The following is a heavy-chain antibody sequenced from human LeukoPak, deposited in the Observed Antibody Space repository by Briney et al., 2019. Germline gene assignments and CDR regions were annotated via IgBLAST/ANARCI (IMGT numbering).Heavy chain of an antibody. Sequence: SETLSLTCTVSGGSISSGGYYWSWIRQHPGKGLEWIGYIYYSGSTYYNPSLKSRVTMSVDTSKNQFSLKLSSVTAADTAVYYCARGGDIVVVPAAAPVNNWFDPWGQGTLVTVSS. CDR1: GGSISSGGYY. CDR2: IYYSGST. CDR3: ARGGDIVVVPAAAPVNNWFDP. D-gene: IGHD2-2*01. J-gene: IGHJ5*02. V-gene: IGHV4-31*03.